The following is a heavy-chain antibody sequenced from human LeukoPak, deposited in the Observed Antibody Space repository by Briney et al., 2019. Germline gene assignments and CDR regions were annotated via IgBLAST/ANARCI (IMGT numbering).Heavy chain of an antibody. CDR1: GFTFMTYW. D-gene: IGHD1-26*01. J-gene: IGHJ4*02. CDR3: AKNSGSFDS. Sequence: GGSLRLSCEASGFTFMTYWMNWVRQAPGKGLEWVANIKQDGSDKNYVDSVKGRFTISRDNAKNSLYLQMSSLRADDTAVYYCAKNSGSFDSWGQGTLVTVSS. CDR2: IKQDGSDK. V-gene: IGHV3-7*05.